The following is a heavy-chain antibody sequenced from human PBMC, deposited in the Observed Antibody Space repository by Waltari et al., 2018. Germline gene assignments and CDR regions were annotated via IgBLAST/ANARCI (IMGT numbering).Heavy chain of an antibody. CDR2: IRSKAYGGTT. CDR1: GFTFGDYA. V-gene: IGHV3-49*04. CDR3: TRDRGLGGLVVVPAATGETFDY. Sequence: EVQLVESGGGLVQPGRSRRLSCTASGFTFGDYAMSWVRQAPGKGLEWVGFIRSKAYGGTTEYAASVKGRFTISRDDSKSIAYLQMNSLKTEDTAVYYCTRDRGLGGLVVVPAATGETFDYWGQGTLVTVSS. D-gene: IGHD2-2*01. J-gene: IGHJ4*02.